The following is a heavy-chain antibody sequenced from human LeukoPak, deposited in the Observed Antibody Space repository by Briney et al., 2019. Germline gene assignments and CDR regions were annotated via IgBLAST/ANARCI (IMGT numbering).Heavy chain of an antibody. CDR3: ARLGGDYPSYYYYGMDV. Sequence: PGGSLRLSCAASGFTVSSNYMSWVRQAPGKGLEWVSVIYSGGSTYYADSVKGRFTISRDNSKNTLYLQMNSLRAEDTAVYYCARLGGDYPSYYYYGMDVWGQGTTVTVS. V-gene: IGHV3-66*01. CDR2: IYSGGST. CDR1: GFTVSSNY. J-gene: IGHJ6*02. D-gene: IGHD4-17*01.